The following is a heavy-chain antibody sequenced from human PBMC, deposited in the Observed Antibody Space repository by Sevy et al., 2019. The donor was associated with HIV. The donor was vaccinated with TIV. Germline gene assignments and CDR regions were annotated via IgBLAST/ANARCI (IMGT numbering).Heavy chain of an antibody. Sequence: SETLSLTCTVSGGSISSGSYYWSWIRQPAGKGLEWIGRIYTSGSTNYNPSLKSRVTISVDTSKNQFSLKLSSVTAADTAVYYCASQDGSGIGAFDIWGQGTMVTVSS. V-gene: IGHV4-61*02. D-gene: IGHD3-10*01. CDR2: IYTSGST. CDR1: GGSISSGSYY. CDR3: ASQDGSGIGAFDI. J-gene: IGHJ3*02.